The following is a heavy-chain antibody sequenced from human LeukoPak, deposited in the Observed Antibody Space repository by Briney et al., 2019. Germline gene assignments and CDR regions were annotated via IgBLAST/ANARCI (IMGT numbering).Heavy chain of an antibody. J-gene: IGHJ4*02. CDR1: GGTFSSYA. Sequence: SVKVSCKASGGTFSSYAISWVRQAPGQGLEWMGGIIPIFGTANYAQKFQGRVTMTEDTSTDTAYMELSSLRSEDTAVYYCATGAYGSYPYYFDYWGQGTLVTVSS. V-gene: IGHV1-69*06. CDR3: ATGAYGSYPYYFDY. D-gene: IGHD1-26*01. CDR2: IIPIFGTA.